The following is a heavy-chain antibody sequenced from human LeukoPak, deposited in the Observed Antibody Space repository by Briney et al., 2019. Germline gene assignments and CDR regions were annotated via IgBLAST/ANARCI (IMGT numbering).Heavy chain of an antibody. Sequence: GGSLRLSCAASGFTFSSNYMSWVRQAPGKGLEWVSVIYSGGSTYYADSVKGRFTISRDNSKNTLYLQMNSLRAEDTAVYYCARGANDYGDYLTTIYYYYYYMDVWGKGTTVTISS. CDR2: IYSGGST. D-gene: IGHD4-17*01. CDR3: ARGANDYGDYLTTIYYYYYYMDV. CDR1: GFTFSSNY. J-gene: IGHJ6*03. V-gene: IGHV3-66*01.